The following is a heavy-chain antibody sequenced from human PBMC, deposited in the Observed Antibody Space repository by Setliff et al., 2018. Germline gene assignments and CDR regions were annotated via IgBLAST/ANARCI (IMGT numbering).Heavy chain of an antibody. CDR2: IYSGGTT. V-gene: IGHV4-39*01. J-gene: IGHJ4*02. D-gene: IGHD1-1*01. Sequence: SETLSLTCKVSGDSMNSGVYYWAWIRQPPGKGLEWIGRIYSGGTTYYNSSLKSRVTISVDTSKSQFSLRLNSVTAADTAVYYCARTGTYRYFDYWGWGTLVTVSS. CDR3: ARTGTYRYFDY. CDR1: GDSMNSGVYY.